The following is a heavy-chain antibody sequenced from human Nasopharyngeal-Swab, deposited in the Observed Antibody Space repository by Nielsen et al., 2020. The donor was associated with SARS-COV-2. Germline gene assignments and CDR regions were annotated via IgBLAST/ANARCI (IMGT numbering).Heavy chain of an antibody. J-gene: IGHJ3*02. D-gene: IGHD2-2*01. V-gene: IGHV1-18*01. Sequence: ASVKVSCKASDYTFTSYGISWVRQAPGQRLEWMGWISAYNGNTNYAQNLQGRVTMTTDTSTSTAYMELRSLRSDDTAVYYCARVVPRGAFDIWGQGTMVTVSS. CDR1: DYTFTSYG. CDR3: ARVVPRGAFDI. CDR2: ISAYNGNT.